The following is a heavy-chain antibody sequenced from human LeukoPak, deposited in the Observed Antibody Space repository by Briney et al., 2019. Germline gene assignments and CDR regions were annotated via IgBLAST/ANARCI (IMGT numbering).Heavy chain of an antibody. J-gene: IGHJ4*02. CDR3: ARAPSGGFFDY. CDR1: GFTFSSYD. Sequence: GGSLRLSCAASGFTFSSYDMHWARQATGKGLEWVSAIGTAGDTYYPGSVKGRFTISRENAKNSLYLQMNSLRAGDTAVYYCARAPSGGFFDYWGQGTLVTVSS. D-gene: IGHD3-16*01. V-gene: IGHV3-13*01. CDR2: IGTAGDT.